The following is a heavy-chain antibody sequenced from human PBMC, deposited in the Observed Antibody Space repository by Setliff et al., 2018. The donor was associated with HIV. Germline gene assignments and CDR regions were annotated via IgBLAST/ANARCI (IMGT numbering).Heavy chain of an antibody. D-gene: IGHD3-22*01. CDR1: ATFTNVD. CDR2: MNPNSGVS. J-gene: IGHJ3*02. CDR3: ARGGGGYYYVGAVDI. V-gene: IGHV1-8*01. Sequence: GASVKVSCKASATFTNVDIHWLRRATGQGLEWMGWMNPNSGVSGYGQKFQGRITMTGNTSISTAYMELSSLRSEDTAVYYCARGGGGYYYVGAVDIWGQGTVVTVSS.